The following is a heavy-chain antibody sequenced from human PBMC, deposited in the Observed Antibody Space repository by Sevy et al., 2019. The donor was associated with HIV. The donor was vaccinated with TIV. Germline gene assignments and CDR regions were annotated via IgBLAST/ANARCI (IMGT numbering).Heavy chain of an antibody. CDR1: GFTFSSYA. Sequence: GGSLRLSCAASGFTFSSYAMSWVRQAPGKGLEWVSAISGSGGSTYYADSVKGRFTISRDNSKNTLYLQMNSLRAEETAVYYCAKDGTKLGAWYAFDYWGQGTLVTVSS. J-gene: IGHJ4*02. CDR2: ISGSGGST. D-gene: IGHD1-26*01. CDR3: AKDGTKLGAWYAFDY. V-gene: IGHV3-23*01.